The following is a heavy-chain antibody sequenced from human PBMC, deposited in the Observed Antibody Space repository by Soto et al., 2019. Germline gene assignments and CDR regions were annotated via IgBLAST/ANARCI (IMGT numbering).Heavy chain of an antibody. D-gene: IGHD6-19*01. J-gene: IGHJ4*02. CDR1: GFTFSSYS. CDR2: ISSSSSYI. CDR3: ARWGPSGSKRAPFDY. Sequence: GGSLRLSCAASGFTFSSYSMNWVRQAPGKGLEWVSSISSSSSYIYYADSVKGRFTISRDNAKNSLYLQMNSLRAEDTAVYYCARWGPSGSKRAPFDYWGQGTLVTVSS. V-gene: IGHV3-21*01.